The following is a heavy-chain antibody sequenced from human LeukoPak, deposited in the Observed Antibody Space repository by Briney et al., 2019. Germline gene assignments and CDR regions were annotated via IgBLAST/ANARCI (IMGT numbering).Heavy chain of an antibody. J-gene: IGHJ4*02. Sequence: SQTLSLTCTVSGGSISSGDYYWSWIRQPPGKGLEWIGYIYYSGSTNYNPSLKSRVTISVDTSKNQFSLKLSSVTAADTAVYYCARRYCSSTSCFSDYWGQGTLVTVSS. CDR1: GGSISSGDYY. CDR3: ARRYCSSTSCFSDY. V-gene: IGHV4-61*08. CDR2: IYYSGST. D-gene: IGHD2-2*01.